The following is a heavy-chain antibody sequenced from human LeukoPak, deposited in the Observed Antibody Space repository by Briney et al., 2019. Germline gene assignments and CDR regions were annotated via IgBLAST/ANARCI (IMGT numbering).Heavy chain of an antibody. CDR2: INHSGST. CDR1: GGSFSGYY. CDR3: ARDLGSGSYHY. D-gene: IGHD3-10*01. J-gene: IGHJ4*02. Sequence: SETLSLTCAVYGGSFSGYYWSWIRQPPGKGLEWIGEINHSGSTNYNPSLKSRVTISVDTSKNQFSLKLSSVTAADTAVYYCARDLGSGSYHYWGQGTLVTVSS. V-gene: IGHV4-34*01.